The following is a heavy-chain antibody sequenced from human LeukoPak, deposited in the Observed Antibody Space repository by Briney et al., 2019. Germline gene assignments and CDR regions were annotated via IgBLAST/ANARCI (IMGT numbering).Heavy chain of an antibody. CDR1: GGSISSGDYY. CDR2: IYYSGST. CDR3: ARDRGGRTGDGLDF. D-gene: IGHD4-17*01. Sequence: SETLSLTCTVSGGSISSGDYYWSWIRQHPGKGLEWVGYIYYSGSTYYNPSLKSRVTISVDTSKNQFSLILSSVTAADTAVYYCARDRGGRTGDGLDFWGQGTLVTVSS. V-gene: IGHV4-31*03. J-gene: IGHJ4*02.